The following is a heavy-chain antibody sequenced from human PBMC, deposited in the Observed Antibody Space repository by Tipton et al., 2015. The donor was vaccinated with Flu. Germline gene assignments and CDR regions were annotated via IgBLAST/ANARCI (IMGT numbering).Heavy chain of an antibody. J-gene: IGHJ5*01. D-gene: IGHD4-17*01. CDR2: IYTSGST. CDR1: GGSISSVTHY. CDR3: ARDYGDFNWFDS. Sequence: LRLSCTVSGGSISSVTHYWSWIRQSAGKGLEWIGRIYTSGSTNYNPSLRSRVTVSLDKSRNQFSLKLTSVTAADTAVYFCARDYGDFNWFDSWGQGTLVTVSS. V-gene: IGHV4-61*02.